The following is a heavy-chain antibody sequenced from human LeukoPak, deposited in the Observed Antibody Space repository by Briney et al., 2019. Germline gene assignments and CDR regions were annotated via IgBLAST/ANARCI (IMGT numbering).Heavy chain of an antibody. CDR1: GGSFSGYY. J-gene: IGHJ4*02. D-gene: IGHD4-17*01. CDR3: AIMTTVDY. Sequence: SETLSLTCAVYGGSFSGYYWSWIRQPPGKGLEWIGEINHSGSTNYNPSLKSRVTISVDTSKNQFSLKLSSVTAADTAVHYCAIMTTVDYWGQGTLVTVSS. V-gene: IGHV4-34*01. CDR2: INHSGST.